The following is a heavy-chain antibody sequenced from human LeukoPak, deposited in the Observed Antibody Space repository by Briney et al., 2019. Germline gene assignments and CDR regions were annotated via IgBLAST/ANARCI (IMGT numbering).Heavy chain of an antibody. CDR1: GFTFSSSA. Sequence: PGGSLRLSCAASGFTFSSSAMSWVRQAPGKGLEWVSTISGSGGSTYYADSVKGRFTISRDNSKNTLYLQMNSLRAEDTAVYYCAEGYCSSISCYADYWGQGTLVTVSS. CDR3: AEGYCSSISCYADY. CDR2: ISGSGGST. D-gene: IGHD2-2*01. V-gene: IGHV3-23*01. J-gene: IGHJ4*02.